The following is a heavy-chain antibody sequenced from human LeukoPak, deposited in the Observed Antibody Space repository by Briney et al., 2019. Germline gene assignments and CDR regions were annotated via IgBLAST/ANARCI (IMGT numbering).Heavy chain of an antibody. CDR1: GFTFSSNA. CDR3: AKQDPYSSAWYP. V-gene: IGHV3-23*01. D-gene: IGHD6-19*01. Sequence: GGSLRLSCAASGFTFSSNAMSWVRQAPGKGLEWVPGISDSGGSTYYADSVKGRFTISKDNSKNLLYLQMSRLRAEDTAVYYCAKQDPYSSAWYPWGQGTLVTVSS. J-gene: IGHJ5*02. CDR2: ISDSGGST.